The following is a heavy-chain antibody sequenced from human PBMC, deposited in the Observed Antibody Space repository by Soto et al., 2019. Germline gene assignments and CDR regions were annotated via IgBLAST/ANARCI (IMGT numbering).Heavy chain of an antibody. J-gene: IGHJ5*02. CDR3: ARHRFITGTSNNWFDP. V-gene: IGHV5-51*01. Sequence: GESLKISCEGSGFSFSKYTVGWVRQIPGKGLEWMGIIYPGDSDTRYSPSFQGQVTISADKSISTAYLQWSSLKASDTAMYYCARHRFITGTSNNWFDPWGQGTLVTVSS. D-gene: IGHD1-7*01. CDR1: GFSFSKYT. CDR2: IYPGDSDT.